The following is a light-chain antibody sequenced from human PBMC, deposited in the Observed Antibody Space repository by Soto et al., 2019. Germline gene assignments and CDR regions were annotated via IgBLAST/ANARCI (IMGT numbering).Light chain of an antibody. V-gene: IGLV2-23*01. CDR2: EDS. CDR1: SSDVGSYNL. CDR3: CSHAASNTDV. J-gene: IGLJ1*01. Sequence: QYALTQPASVSGSPGQSITISCTGISSDVGSYNLVSWHQHHPGKAPKLIIYEDSKRPSGVANRFSGSKSGNTASLTISGLQAEDEADYHCCSHAASNTDVFGPGTKVTVL.